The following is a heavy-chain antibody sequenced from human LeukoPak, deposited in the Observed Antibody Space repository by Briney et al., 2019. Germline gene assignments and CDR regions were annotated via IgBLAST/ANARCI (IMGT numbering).Heavy chain of an antibody. CDR2: ISSDGDST. J-gene: IGHJ5*02. CDR3: VRSSASSGPNCFDP. CDR1: GFTFSTYA. V-gene: IGHV3-64D*09. Sequence: PGGSLRLSCSASGFTFSTYAMHWVRQDPGKGLEYVSAISSDGDSTYNADSVKGRFTISRDNSKNTLYLQMSSLRTEDTAVYYCVRSSASSGPNCFDPWGQGTLVTVSS. D-gene: IGHD3-10*01.